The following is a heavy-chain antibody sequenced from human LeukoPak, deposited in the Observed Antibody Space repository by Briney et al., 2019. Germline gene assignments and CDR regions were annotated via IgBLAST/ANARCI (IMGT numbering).Heavy chain of an antibody. CDR1: GFTFDDYG. J-gene: IGHJ4*02. Sequence: RAGGSLRLSCAASGFTFDDYGMSWVRQAQGKGLEWVSGINWNGGSTGYADSVKGRFTISRDNAKNSLYLQMNSLRAEDTALYYCARAYYDFWSGYSVLKYWGQGTLVTVSS. CDR3: ARAYYDFWSGYSVLKY. CDR2: INWNGGST. D-gene: IGHD3-3*01. V-gene: IGHV3-20*04.